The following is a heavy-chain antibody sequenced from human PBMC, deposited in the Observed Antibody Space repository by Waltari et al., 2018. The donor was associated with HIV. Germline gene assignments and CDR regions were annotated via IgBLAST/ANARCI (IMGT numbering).Heavy chain of an antibody. J-gene: IGHJ6*02. CDR3: VKEYQYSHSWYSYYGMDV. CDR2: IRGSGGST. Sequence: EVQVLESGGALVQHGGSLRLSCAASGFTFSNYGMSWVRQAPGKGLEWVSTIRGSGGSTYYADSVKGRFTVSRDNSKNTLYLQMNSLRAEDTAVYFCVKEYQYSHSWYSYYGMDVWGQGTTVTVSS. CDR1: GFTFSNYG. D-gene: IGHD6-13*01. V-gene: IGHV3-23*01.